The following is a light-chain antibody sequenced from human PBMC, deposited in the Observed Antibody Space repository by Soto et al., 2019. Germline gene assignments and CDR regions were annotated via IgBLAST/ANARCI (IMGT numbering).Light chain of an antibody. CDR3: QQYDYWPTYA. Sequence: EIVMTQSPATLAVSPGERATRSCRASQSVRNHVAWYQQRVGQAPRLLMYDASTRAAGIPARFTGSGSGTQFSLFIDSLQSEDFAVYFCQQYDYWPTYAFGQGTKLEIK. CDR1: QSVRNH. J-gene: IGKJ2*01. CDR2: DAS. V-gene: IGKV3-15*01.